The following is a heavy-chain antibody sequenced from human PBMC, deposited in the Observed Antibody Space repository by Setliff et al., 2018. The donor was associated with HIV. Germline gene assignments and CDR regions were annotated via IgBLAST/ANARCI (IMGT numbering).Heavy chain of an antibody. Sequence: GGSLRLSCAASGFTFSDYYMSWIRQAPGKGLEWVSYISSSSSYTNYADSVKGRFTISRDNAKNSLYLQMNSLRAEGTAVYYCARASYYYDSSGWVDYWGQGTLVTVSS. CDR2: ISSSSSYT. D-gene: IGHD3-22*01. J-gene: IGHJ4*02. CDR1: GFTFSDYY. CDR3: ARASYYYDSSGWVDY. V-gene: IGHV3-11*03.